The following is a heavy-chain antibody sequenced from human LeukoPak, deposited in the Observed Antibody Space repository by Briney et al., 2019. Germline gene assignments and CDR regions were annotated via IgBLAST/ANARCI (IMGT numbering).Heavy chain of an antibody. D-gene: IGHD5-12*01. Sequence: SETLSLTCTVSGGSISSSSYYWGRIRQPPGNGLEWIGSIYYSGSTYHNWSLKSRVTISVDTSKNQFSLKLSSVTAADTAVYYCARDYDIGYAGYWGQGTLVTVSS. CDR1: GGSISSSSYY. CDR2: IYYSGST. CDR3: ARDYDIGYAGY. J-gene: IGHJ4*02. V-gene: IGHV4-39*02.